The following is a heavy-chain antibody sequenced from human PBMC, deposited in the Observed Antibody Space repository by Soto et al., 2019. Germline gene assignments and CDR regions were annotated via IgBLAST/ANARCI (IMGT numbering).Heavy chain of an antibody. CDR3: ASGYSYGYYFDF. V-gene: IGHV1-24*01. D-gene: IGHD5-18*01. CDR2: FDPEAGKT. Sequence: QVQLVQSGAEVKKPGASLKVSCKVFGYTLTELSMHWVRQPPGKGLEWMGGFDPEAGKTIYAQKFPGSVTMTEDTSTDTAYMELRSLKSEDTAVYFCASGYSYGYYFDFWGQGTLVTVSS. CDR1: GYTLTELS. J-gene: IGHJ4*02.